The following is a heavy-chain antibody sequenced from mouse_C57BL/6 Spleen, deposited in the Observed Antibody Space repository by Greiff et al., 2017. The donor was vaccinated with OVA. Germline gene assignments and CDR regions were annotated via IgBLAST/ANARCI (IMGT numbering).Heavy chain of an antibody. CDR1: GYTFTDYE. Sequence: QVQLQQSGAELVRPGASVTLSCKASGYTFTDYEMHWVKQTPVHGLEWIGAIDPETGGTDYNRKFKGQATLTADKSSSTAYMELLSPTSEDSAVYYCTARPITTVVGPWTDFDYWGQGTTLTVSS. V-gene: IGHV1-15*01. D-gene: IGHD1-1*01. CDR2: IDPETGGT. J-gene: IGHJ2*01. CDR3: TARPITTVVGPWTDFDY.